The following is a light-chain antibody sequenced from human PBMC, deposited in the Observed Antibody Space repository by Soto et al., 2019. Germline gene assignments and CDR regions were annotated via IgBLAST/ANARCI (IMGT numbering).Light chain of an antibody. V-gene: IGLV1-40*01. CDR2: VNN. Sequence: QSVLTQPPSVSGAPGQRVTISCTGSSSSIGAGYHVHWYQQLPGAAPKLLISVNNNRPSGVPNRFSGSRSGTSASLAIAGLQAEDEADYYCQSYDDSLSTYVFGTGTKVTVL. CDR1: SSSIGAGYH. CDR3: QSYDDSLSTYV. J-gene: IGLJ1*01.